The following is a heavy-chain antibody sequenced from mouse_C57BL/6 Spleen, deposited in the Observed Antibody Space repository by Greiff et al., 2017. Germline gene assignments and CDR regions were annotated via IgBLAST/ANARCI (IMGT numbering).Heavy chain of an antibody. J-gene: IGHJ4*01. V-gene: IGHV1-76*01. CDR2: IYPGSGNT. D-gene: IGHD1-1*01. CDR3: AREGYGSFYAMDY. Sequence: VQLQQSGAELVRPGASVKLSCKASGYTFTDYYINWVKQRPGQGLEWIARIYPGSGNTYYNEKFKGKATLTAEKSSSTAYMQLSSLTSEDSAVYCCAREGYGSFYAMDYWGQGTSVTVSS. CDR1: GYTFTDYY.